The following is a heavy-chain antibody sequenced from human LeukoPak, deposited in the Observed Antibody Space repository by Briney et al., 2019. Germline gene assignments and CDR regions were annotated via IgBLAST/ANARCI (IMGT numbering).Heavy chain of an antibody. J-gene: IGHJ6*02. CDR1: GFSFSDYY. CDR3: ARSIGYYYTMDV. CDR2: ISGSGSDL. V-gene: IGHV3-11*01. D-gene: IGHD3-22*01. Sequence: GGSLRLSCVACGFSFSDYYMSWIRQAPGRGLEWISYISGSGSDLYNADSVKGRFTISRDNANNSLYLQMNSLRAEDTAVYYCARSIGYYYTMDVWGQGTTVTVSS.